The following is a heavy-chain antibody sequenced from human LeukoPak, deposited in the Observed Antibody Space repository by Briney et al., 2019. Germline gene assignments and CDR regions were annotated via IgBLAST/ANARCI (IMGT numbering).Heavy chain of an antibody. CDR3: VRGMGVSMLYYFDY. CDR1: GLSVSSNY. V-gene: IGHV3-66*02. J-gene: IGHJ4*02. D-gene: IGHD3-10*01. CDR2: LYSDGTT. Sequence: GGSLRLSCAASGLSVSSNYMSWVRQAPGKGLEWVSVLYSDGTTYYADSVKGRFTISRDNSKNTLYLQMNSLRAEDTVVYYCVRGMGVSMLYYFDYWGQGTLVTVSS.